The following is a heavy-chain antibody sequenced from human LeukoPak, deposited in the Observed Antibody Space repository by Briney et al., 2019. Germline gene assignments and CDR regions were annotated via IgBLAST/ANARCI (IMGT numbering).Heavy chain of an antibody. D-gene: IGHD6-6*01. Sequence: SGTLSLTCAVSGGSISSSNWWSWVRQPPGKGLEWIGEIYHGGSTNYNPSLKSRVTISVDKSKNQFSLKLSSVTAADTAVYYCARGRRSIAAHKAFDIWGQGTMVTVSS. J-gene: IGHJ3*02. V-gene: IGHV4-4*02. CDR3: ARGRRSIAAHKAFDI. CDR1: GGSISSSNW. CDR2: IYHGGST.